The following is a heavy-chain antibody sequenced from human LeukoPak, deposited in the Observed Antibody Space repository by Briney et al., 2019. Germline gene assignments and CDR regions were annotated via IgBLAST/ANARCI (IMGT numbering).Heavy chain of an antibody. J-gene: IGHJ4*02. D-gene: IGHD4-11*01. CDR2: IYHSGST. V-gene: IGHV4-34*01. CDR1: GGSFSGYY. CDR3: ASSYSKGNFDY. Sequence: SETLSLTCAVYGGSFSGYYWSWIRQPPGKGLEWIGEIYHSGSTNYNPSLKSRVTISVDKSKNQFSLKLSSVTAADTAVYYCASSYSKGNFDYWGQGTLVTVSS.